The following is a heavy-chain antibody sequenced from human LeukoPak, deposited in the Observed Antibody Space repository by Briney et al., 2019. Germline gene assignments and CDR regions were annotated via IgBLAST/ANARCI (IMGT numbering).Heavy chain of an antibody. CDR1: GGSISSSN. CDR2: ISGSGGST. J-gene: IGHJ4*02. CDR3: AKFVFDEYSGYFDY. V-gene: IGHV3-23*01. Sequence: ETLSLTCAVSGGSISSSNWWGWVRQAPGKGLEWVSAISGSGGSTYYADSVKGRFTISRDNSKNTLYLQMNSLRAEDTAVYYCAKFVFDEYSGYFDYLGQGTLVTVSS. D-gene: IGHD2/OR15-2a*01.